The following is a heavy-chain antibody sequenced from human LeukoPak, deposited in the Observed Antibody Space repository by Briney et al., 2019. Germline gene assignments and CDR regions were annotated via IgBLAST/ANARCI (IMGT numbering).Heavy chain of an antibody. CDR1: GFTFSSYW. D-gene: IGHD5-18*01. Sequence: GGSLRLSCAASGFTFSSYWMHWVRQAPGKGLVWVSRINSDGSSTSYADSVKGRFTISRDNAKNTLYLQMNSLRADDTAVYYCASGPSLAMAPWYYYGMDVWGQGTTVTVSS. V-gene: IGHV3-74*01. CDR3: ASGPSLAMAPWYYYGMDV. J-gene: IGHJ6*02. CDR2: INSDGSST.